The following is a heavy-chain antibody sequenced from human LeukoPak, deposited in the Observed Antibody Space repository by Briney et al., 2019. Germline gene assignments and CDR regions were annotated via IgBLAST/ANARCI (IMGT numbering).Heavy chain of an antibody. CDR2: IYYSGST. CDR3: ARRGGGIARYNWFDP. V-gene: IGHV4-59*01. Sequence: SETLSLTCTVSGGSISTYYWSWIRQPPGKGLEWIGYIYYSGSTNYNPSLKSRVTISVDTSKNQFSLKLSSVTAAVTAVYYCARRGGGIARYNWFDPWGQGTLVTVSS. D-gene: IGHD6-13*01. J-gene: IGHJ5*02. CDR1: GGSISTYY.